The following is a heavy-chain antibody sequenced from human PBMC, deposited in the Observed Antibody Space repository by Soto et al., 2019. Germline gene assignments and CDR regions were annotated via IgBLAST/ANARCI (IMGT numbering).Heavy chain of an antibody. V-gene: IGHV4-30-2*01. CDR2: IYHSGST. CDR3: ARGQVVAAQH. CDR1: GGSISSGCYS. Sequence: SDTLXLTCAVYGGSISSGCYSWSWIRQPPGKGLEWIGYIYHSGSTYYNPSLKSRVTISVDRSKNQFSLKLSSVTAADTAVYYCARGQVVAAQHWGQGTLVTVSS. J-gene: IGHJ4*02. D-gene: IGHD2-15*01.